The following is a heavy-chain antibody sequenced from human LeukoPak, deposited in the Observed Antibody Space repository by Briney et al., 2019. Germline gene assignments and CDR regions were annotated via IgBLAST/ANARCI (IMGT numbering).Heavy chain of an antibody. V-gene: IGHV3-48*03. CDR2: ISSSGSTI. J-gene: IGHJ4*02. CDR3: ARAKITMVRGVIFDY. Sequence: GGSLRLSCAASGFTFSSYEMNWVRQAPGKGLEWVSYISSSGSTIYYADSVKGRFTISRDNAKNSLYLQMNSLRAEDTAVYYCARAKITMVRGVIFDYWGQGTLVTVPS. CDR1: GFTFSSYE. D-gene: IGHD3-10*01.